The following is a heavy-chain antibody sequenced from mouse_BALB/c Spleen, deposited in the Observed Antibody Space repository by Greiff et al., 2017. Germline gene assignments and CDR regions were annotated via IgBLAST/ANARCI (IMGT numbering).Heavy chain of an antibody. J-gene: IGHJ3*01. Sequence: EVQLVESGAELVKPGASVKLSCTASGFNIKDTYMHWVKQRPEQGLEWIGRIDPANGNTKYDPKFQGKATITADTSSNTAYLQLSSLTSEDTAVYYCAGYGNYPAWFAYWGQGTLVTVSA. CDR2: IDPANGNT. D-gene: IGHD2-1*01. CDR1: GFNIKDTY. V-gene: IGHV14-3*02. CDR3: AGYGNYPAWFAY.